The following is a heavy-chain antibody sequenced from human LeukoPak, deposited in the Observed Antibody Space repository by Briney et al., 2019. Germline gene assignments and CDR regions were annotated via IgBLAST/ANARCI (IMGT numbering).Heavy chain of an antibody. Sequence: SETLSLTCTVSGGSFSSGSYYWSWIRQPPGKGLEWIGYIYYSGSTNYNPSLKSRVTISVDTSKNQFSLKLSSVTAADTAVYYCARARGGGKYFPDAFDTWGQGTMVTVSS. CDR2: IYYSGST. V-gene: IGHV4-61*01. J-gene: IGHJ3*02. CDR3: ARARGGGKYFPDAFDT. CDR1: GGSFSSGSYY. D-gene: IGHD3-16*01.